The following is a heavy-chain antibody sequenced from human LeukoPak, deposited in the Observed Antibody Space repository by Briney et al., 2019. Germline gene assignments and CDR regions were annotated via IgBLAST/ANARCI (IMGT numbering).Heavy chain of an antibody. Sequence: PGGSLRLFCAASGFTFSYAWMSWVRQAPGKGLEWVGRDISKTDGGTTDYAAPVKGRFTISRDDSKNTLYLQMNSLKTEDTAVYYCTSLFVRSWTYYSYMDVWGKGTTVTVSS. CDR1: GFTFSYAW. V-gene: IGHV3-15*01. D-gene: IGHD3-10*01. CDR2: DISKTDGGTT. CDR3: TSLFVRSWTYYSYMDV. J-gene: IGHJ6*03.